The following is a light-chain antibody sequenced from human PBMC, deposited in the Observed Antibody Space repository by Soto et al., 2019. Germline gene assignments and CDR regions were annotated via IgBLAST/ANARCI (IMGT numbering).Light chain of an antibody. CDR3: SSYAGSNNPVV. CDR2: EVS. CDR1: SSDVGGYNY. J-gene: IGLJ2*01. V-gene: IGLV2-8*01. Sequence: QSALTQPPSASGSPGQSVTISCTGTSSDVGGYNYVSWYQQHPGKAPKRMIYEVSKRPSGVPDRFSGSKSGNTASLTVSGLQAEDEADYYCSSYAGSNNPVVFGGGTKLTVL.